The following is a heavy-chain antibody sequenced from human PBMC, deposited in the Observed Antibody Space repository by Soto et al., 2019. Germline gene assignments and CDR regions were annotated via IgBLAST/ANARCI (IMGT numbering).Heavy chain of an antibody. J-gene: IGHJ3*02. CDR1: GFICSSYD. Sequence: GGSLRLSCAVSGFICSSYDMSWVRQAPGKGLEWVSTILVGGSTHYEDSMKGRFTISRDTSKNTVYLQMNSLTAGDTAVYYCAKATATGGGAFEICGQGTMVTVSS. CDR3: AKATATGGGAFEI. CDR2: ILVGGST. V-gene: IGHV3-23*01. D-gene: IGHD2-8*02.